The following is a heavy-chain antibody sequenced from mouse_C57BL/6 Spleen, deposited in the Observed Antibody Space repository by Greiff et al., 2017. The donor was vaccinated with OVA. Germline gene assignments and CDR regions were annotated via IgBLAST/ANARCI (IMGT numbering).Heavy chain of an antibody. CDR1: GFTFSSYA. CDR3: ARDLYYGSSYGYFDV. V-gene: IGHV5-4*01. J-gene: IGHJ1*03. Sequence: EVKVVESGGGLVKPGGSLKLSCAASGFTFSSYAMSWVRQTPEKRLEWVATISDGGSYTYYPDNVKGRFTISRDNAKNNLCLQMSQLKTEDTAMYYCARDLYYGSSYGYFDVWGTGTTVTVSS. CDR2: ISDGGSYT. D-gene: IGHD1-1*01.